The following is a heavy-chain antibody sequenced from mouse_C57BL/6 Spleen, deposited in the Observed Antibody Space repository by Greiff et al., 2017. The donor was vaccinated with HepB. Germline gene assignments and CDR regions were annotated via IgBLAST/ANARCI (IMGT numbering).Heavy chain of an antibody. CDR1: GYTFTDYE. V-gene: IGHV1-15*01. CDR2: IDPETGGT. D-gene: IGHD2-3*01. Sequence: VQLQHSGAELVRPGASVTLSCKASGYTFTDYEMHWVKQTPVHGLEWIGAIDPETGGTAYNQKFKGKAILTADKSSSTAYMELRSLTSEDSAVYYCTRSDGYPYWGQGTLVTVSA. J-gene: IGHJ3*01. CDR3: TRSDGYPY.